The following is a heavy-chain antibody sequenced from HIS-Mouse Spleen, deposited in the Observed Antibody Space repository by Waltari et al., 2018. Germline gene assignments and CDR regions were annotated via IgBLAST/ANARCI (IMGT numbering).Heavy chain of an antibody. J-gene: IGHJ2*01. CDR2: IYYSGST. CDR1: GGSIRSSSYD. CDR3: AREIPYSSSWYDWYFDL. Sequence: QLQLQESGPGLGTPSETLSLTCPVSGGSIRSSSYDWCGIRQPPGKGLEWIGSIYYSGSTYYNPSLKSRVTISVDTSKNQFSLKLSSVTAADTAVYYCAREIPYSSSWYDWYFDLWGRGTLVTVSS. D-gene: IGHD6-13*01. V-gene: IGHV4-39*07.